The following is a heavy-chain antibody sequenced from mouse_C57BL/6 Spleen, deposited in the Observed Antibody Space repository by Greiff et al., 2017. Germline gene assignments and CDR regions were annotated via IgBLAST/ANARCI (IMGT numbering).Heavy chain of an antibody. CDR1: GYTFTSYW. D-gene: IGHD1-1*01. CDR3: ARGFITTVVADFDY. Sequence: QVQLQQPGTELVKPGASVKLSCKASGYTFTSYWMHWVKQRPGQGLEWIGNINPSNGGTNYNEKFKSKATLTVAKSSSTAYMQLSSLTSEDSAVYYCARGFITTVVADFDYWGQGTTLTVSS. CDR2: INPSNGGT. J-gene: IGHJ2*01. V-gene: IGHV1-53*01.